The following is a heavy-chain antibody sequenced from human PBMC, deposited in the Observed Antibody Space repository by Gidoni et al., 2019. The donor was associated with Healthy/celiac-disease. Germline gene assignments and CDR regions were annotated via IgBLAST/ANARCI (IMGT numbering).Heavy chain of an antibody. CDR1: GYSISSGYY. J-gene: IGHJ4*02. V-gene: IGHV4-38-2*02. CDR2: IYHSGST. CDR3: ARDPRITIFGVLSGGFDY. D-gene: IGHD3-3*01. Sequence: QVQLQESGPGLVQPSETLSLTCTVSGYSISSGYYWGWIRQPPGKGLEWIGSIYHSGSTYYNPSLKSRVTISVDTSKNQFSLKLSSVTAADTAVYYCARDPRITIFGVLSGGFDYWGQGTLVTVSS.